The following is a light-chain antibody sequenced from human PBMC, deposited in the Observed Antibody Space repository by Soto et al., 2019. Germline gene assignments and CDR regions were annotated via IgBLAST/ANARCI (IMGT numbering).Light chain of an antibody. J-gene: IGKJ1*01. CDR3: QQYNSYSGT. V-gene: IGKV1-9*01. Sequence: IQLTQSPSSLSASVGDRVTITCRASQGISNYLAWYQQKPGKTPRLLIYGATTLQSGVPSRFSGSGSGTDFALTISSLQPEDFATYYCQQYNSYSGTFGQGTKVDIK. CDR2: GAT. CDR1: QGISNY.